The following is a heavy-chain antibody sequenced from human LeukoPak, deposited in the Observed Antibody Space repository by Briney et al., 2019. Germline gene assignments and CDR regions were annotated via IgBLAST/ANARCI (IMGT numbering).Heavy chain of an antibody. CDR2: ISYDGSNK. CDR1: GFTFSSYA. CDR3: ARDQAPRIVGATGYFDY. Sequence: GGSLRLSCAASGFTFSSYAMHWVRQAPGKGLEWVAVISYDGSNKYYADSVKGRFTISRDNSKNTLYLQMNSLRAEDTAVYYCARDQAPRIVGATGYFDYWGQGTLVTVSS. D-gene: IGHD1-26*01. V-gene: IGHV3-30*04. J-gene: IGHJ4*02.